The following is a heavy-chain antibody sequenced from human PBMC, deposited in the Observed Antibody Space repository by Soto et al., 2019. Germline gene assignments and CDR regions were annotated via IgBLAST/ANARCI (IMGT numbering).Heavy chain of an antibody. CDR2: ISYDGSNK. CDR3: ARDWAAAGIRPRFDY. J-gene: IGHJ4*02. CDR1: GLTFSSNA. Sequence: QVQLVESGGGVVQPGRSLRLSCAASGLTFSSNAMHWVGKAPGKGLEGVAVISYDGSNKYYADSVKGRFTISRDNSKNTLYLQMNSLRAEDTAVYYCARDWAAAGIRPRFDYWGQGTLVTVSS. D-gene: IGHD6-13*01. V-gene: IGHV3-30-3*01.